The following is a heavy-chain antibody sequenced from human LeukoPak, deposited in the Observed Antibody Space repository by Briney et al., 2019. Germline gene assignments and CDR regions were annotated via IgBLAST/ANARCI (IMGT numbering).Heavy chain of an antibody. V-gene: IGHV4-31*03. D-gene: IGHD2/OR15-2a*01. J-gene: IGHJ4*02. CDR1: GVSISSGGYY. Sequence: SQTLSLTCTVSGVSISSGGYYWSWIRQHPRKGLEWIGYIYYSGSTYYNPSLKRRVTISVDTSKNQFSLKLSSVTAADTAVYYCARDRYYDSTFDYWGQGTLVTVSS. CDR2: IYYSGST. CDR3: ARDRYYDSTFDY.